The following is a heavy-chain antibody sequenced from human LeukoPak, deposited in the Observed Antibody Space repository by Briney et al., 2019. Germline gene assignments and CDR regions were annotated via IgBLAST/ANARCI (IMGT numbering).Heavy chain of an antibody. CDR3: AREEGDDILTGYYIGY. D-gene: IGHD3-9*01. J-gene: IGHJ4*02. V-gene: IGHV1-2*02. CDR2: INPNSGGT. CDR1: GYSFTAYY. Sequence: ASVKVSCKASGYSFTAYYIHWVRQAPGQGLEWMGWINPNSGGTNYAQKFQGRVTMTRDTSISTAYMELSRLRSDDTAVYYCAREEGDDILTGYYIGYWGQGTLVTVSS.